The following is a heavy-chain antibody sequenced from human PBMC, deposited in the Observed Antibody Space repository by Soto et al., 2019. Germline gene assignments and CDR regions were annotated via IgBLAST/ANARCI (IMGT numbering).Heavy chain of an antibody. J-gene: IGHJ4*02. V-gene: IGHV4-30-4*01. Sequence: SETLSLTCTVSGGSISSGAYYWSWIRQPPGKGLEWIGSVSYSEGTYYNPSLKSRVTISLDTSKNQFSLRLTSVTAADTAVYYCARRGSGHTFDYWGQGTLVTVSS. CDR2: VSYSEGT. D-gene: IGHD3-10*01. CDR3: ARRGSGHTFDY. CDR1: GGSISSGAYY.